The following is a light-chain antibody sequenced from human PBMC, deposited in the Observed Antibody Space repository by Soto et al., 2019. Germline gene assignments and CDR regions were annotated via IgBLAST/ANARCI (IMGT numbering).Light chain of an antibody. CDR3: QKHDGVPL. Sequence: DLQLTQSPSSLSASVGDRVTITCQASQDISNHLNWYQQKPGKAPNLLIYDASDLETGVPSRFSGGGSGTFFSVTINSLQPEDIATYYCQKHDGVPLFGPGTKVEIK. CDR1: QDISNH. J-gene: IGKJ3*01. CDR2: DAS. V-gene: IGKV1-33*01.